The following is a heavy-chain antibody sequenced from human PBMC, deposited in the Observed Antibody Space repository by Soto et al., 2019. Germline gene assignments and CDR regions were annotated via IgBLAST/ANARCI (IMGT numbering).Heavy chain of an antibody. CDR3: AREVVGIVATSWFDP. CDR2: ISAYNGNT. CDR1: GYTFTSYG. V-gene: IGHV1-18*01. J-gene: IGHJ5*02. D-gene: IGHD5-12*01. Sequence: ALVKVSCKASGYTFTSYGISWVRLATGQGLEWMGWISAYNGNTNYAQKLQGRDTMTTDTSTSTAYMELRSLRSDDTAVYYCAREVVGIVATSWFDPWGQGTLVTVSS.